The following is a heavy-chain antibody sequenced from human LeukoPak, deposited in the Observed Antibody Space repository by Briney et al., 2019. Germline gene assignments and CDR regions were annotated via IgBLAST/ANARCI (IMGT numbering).Heavy chain of an antibody. D-gene: IGHD3-16*02. Sequence: GESLKISCKGSGYSFTSYWIGWVRQMLGKGLEWMGIIYPGDSDTRYSPSFQGQVTISADKSISTAYLQWSSLRASDTAMYYCARPGGSYYDYVWGSYHPLDYWGQGTLVTVSS. CDR3: ARPGGSYYDYVWGSYHPLDY. CDR2: IYPGDSDT. V-gene: IGHV5-51*01. J-gene: IGHJ4*02. CDR1: GYSFTSYW.